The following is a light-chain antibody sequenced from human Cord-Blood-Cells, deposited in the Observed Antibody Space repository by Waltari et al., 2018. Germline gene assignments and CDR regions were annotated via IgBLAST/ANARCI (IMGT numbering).Light chain of an antibody. CDR2: DAS. J-gene: IGKJ4*01. Sequence: EIVFTQSPATLSLSPGERATPPCRASQSVSSYLAWYQQKPGQAPRLLIYDASNRATGIPARFSGSGSGTDFTLTISSLEPEDFAVYYCQQRSNWPPLTFGGGTKVEIK. CDR1: QSVSSY. V-gene: IGKV3-11*01. CDR3: QQRSNWPPLT.